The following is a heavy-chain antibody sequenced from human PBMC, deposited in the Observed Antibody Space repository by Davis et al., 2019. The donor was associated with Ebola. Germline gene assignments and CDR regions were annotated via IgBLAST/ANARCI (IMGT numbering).Heavy chain of an antibody. J-gene: IGHJ4*02. D-gene: IGHD3-10*01. V-gene: IGHV3-33*01. CDR3: ARGLLWFGEGQDY. CDR2: IWYDGSNK. CDR1: GFTFSSYG. Sequence: GESLKISCAASGFTFSSYGMHWVRQAPGKGLEWVAVIWYDGSNKYYADSVKGRFTISRDNSKNTLYLQMNSLRAEDTAVYYCARGLLWFGEGQDYWGQGTLVTVSS.